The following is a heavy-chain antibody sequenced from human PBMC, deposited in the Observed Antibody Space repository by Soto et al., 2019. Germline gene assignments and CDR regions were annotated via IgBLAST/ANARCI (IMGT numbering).Heavy chain of an antibody. CDR2: IIPVFGTA. D-gene: IGHD4-17*01. CDR1: GGTFSSYA. Sequence: SVKVSCKASGGTFSSYAISWVRQAPGQGLEWMGGIIPVFGTANYAQKFQGRVTITADESTSTAYMELSSLRSEDTAVYYCARTVYGGNRHLYYYYGMDVWGQGTTVTVS. V-gene: IGHV1-69*13. CDR3: ARTVYGGNRHLYYYYGMDV. J-gene: IGHJ6*02.